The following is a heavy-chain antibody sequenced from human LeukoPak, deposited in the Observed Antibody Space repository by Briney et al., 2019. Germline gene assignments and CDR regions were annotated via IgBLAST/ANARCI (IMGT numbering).Heavy chain of an antibody. CDR1: GFTFSSYS. D-gene: IGHD3-10*01. J-gene: IGHJ6*04. CDR3: ARGYYGSGSSPYYYYYYGMDV. V-gene: IGHV3-21*01. CDR2: ISSSSSYI. Sequence: GGSLRLSCAASGFTFSSYSMNWVRQAPGKGLEWVSSISSSSSYIYYADSVKGRFTISRDNAKNSLYPQMNSLRAEDTAVYYCARGYYGSGSSPYYYYYYGMDVWGKGTTVTVSS.